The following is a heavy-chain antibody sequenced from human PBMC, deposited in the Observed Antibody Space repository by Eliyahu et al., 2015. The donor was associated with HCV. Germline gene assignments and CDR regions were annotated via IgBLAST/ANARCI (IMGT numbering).Heavy chain of an antibody. V-gene: IGHV3-64*01. D-gene: IGHD6-19*01. CDR1: GFXFXXYV. CDR3: ARPEGHPTLFTLGWYNF. J-gene: IGHJ4*02. CDR2: ISSNGGST. Sequence: EVQLVESGGGLVQPGGSLXLSCAASGFXFXXYVMHWVRQAPGKGLEYVXGISSNGGSTHYANSVKGRFTISRDNSKNTLYLQMGSLGAEDMAVYYCARPEGHPTLFTLGWYNFWGQGALVTVSS.